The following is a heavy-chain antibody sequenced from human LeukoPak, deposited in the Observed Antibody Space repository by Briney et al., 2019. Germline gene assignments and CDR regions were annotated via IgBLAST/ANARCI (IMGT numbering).Heavy chain of an antibody. V-gene: IGHV4-59*08. D-gene: IGHD1-26*01. Sequence: PSETLSLTCTVSGGSISSYYWSWIRQPPGKGLEWIGYIYYSGSTNYNPSLKSRVTISVDTSKNQFSLKLSSVTAADTAVYYCARHKVGAVDYWGQGTLVTVSS. CDR1: GGSISSYY. CDR2: IYYSGST. J-gene: IGHJ4*02. CDR3: ARHKVGAVDY.